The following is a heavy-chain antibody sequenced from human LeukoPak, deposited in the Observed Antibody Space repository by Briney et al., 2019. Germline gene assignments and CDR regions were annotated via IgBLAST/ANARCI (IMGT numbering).Heavy chain of an antibody. CDR3: ARAQIWGYGQYYFDY. CDR1: GGSISSSSYY. J-gene: IGHJ4*02. D-gene: IGHD3-16*01. Sequence: SETLSLTCTVSGGSISSSSYYWGWIRQPPGKGLEWIGSIYYSGSTYYNPSLKSRVTISVDTSKNQFSLKLSSVTVADTADYYCARAQIWGYGQYYFDYWGQGTLVTVSS. V-gene: IGHV4-39*07. CDR2: IYYSGST.